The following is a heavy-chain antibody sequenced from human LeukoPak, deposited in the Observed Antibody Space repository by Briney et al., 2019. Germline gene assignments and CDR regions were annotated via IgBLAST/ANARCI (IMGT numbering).Heavy chain of an antibody. J-gene: IGHJ4*02. CDR1: GFAFSSYA. CDR3: AKDISVVPAAAFDY. D-gene: IGHD2-2*01. Sequence: PGGSLRLSCAASGFAFSSYAMSWVRQAPGKGLEWVSAISGSGGSTYYADSVKGRFTISRDNSKNTLYLQMNSLRAEDTAVYYCAKDISVVPAAAFDYWGQGTLVTVSS. V-gene: IGHV3-23*01. CDR2: ISGSGGST.